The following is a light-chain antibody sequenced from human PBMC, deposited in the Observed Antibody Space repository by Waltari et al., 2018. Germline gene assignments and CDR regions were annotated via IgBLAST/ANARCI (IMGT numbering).Light chain of an antibody. CDR2: NTI. CDR1: PGAVASDYS. J-gene: IGLJ1*01. Sequence: QTVVTQEPSLTVSPGGTVTLTCASSPGAVASDYSPNWFQQKPGQAPRALIYNTINKYPWTPARFSGSLRGGKAALTLSGVQPEDEAEYYCLLYFGGSYVFGGGTKVTVL. CDR3: LLYFGGSYV. V-gene: IGLV7-43*01.